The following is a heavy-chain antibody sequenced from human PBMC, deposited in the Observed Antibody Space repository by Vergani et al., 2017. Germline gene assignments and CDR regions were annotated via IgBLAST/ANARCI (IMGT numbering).Heavy chain of an antibody. CDR1: GGSISSSSYY. Sequence: QLQLQESGPGLVKPSETLSLTCTVSGGSISSSSYYWGWIRQPPGKGLEWIGSIYYSGSTYYNPSLKSRVTISVDTSKNQFSLKLSSVTAADTAVYYCARSITMVRGVPNFDLWGRGTLVTVSS. D-gene: IGHD3-10*01. CDR3: ARSITMVRGVPNFDL. V-gene: IGHV4-39*07. J-gene: IGHJ2*01. CDR2: IYYSGST.